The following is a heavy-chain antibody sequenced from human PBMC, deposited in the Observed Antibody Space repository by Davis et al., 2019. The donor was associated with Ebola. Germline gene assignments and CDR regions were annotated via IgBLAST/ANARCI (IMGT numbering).Heavy chain of an antibody. J-gene: IGHJ6*03. CDR3: ARESGSGSYRHYYYYYYMDV. Sequence: SVKVSCKASGGTFSSYAISWVRQAPGQGLEWMGGIIPIFGTANYAQKFQGRVTITADESTSTAYMELSSLRSEDTAVYYCARESGSGSYRHYYYYYYMDVWGKGTTVTVSS. CDR1: GGTFSSYA. D-gene: IGHD3-10*01. CDR2: IIPIFGTA. V-gene: IGHV1-69*13.